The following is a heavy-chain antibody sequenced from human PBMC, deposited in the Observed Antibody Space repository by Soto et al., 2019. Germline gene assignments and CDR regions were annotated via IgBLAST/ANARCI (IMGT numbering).Heavy chain of an antibody. CDR1: GFTFSSYG. V-gene: IGHV3-30*18. CDR3: AKDSSGGFGELDPYYYGMDV. J-gene: IGHJ6*02. CDR2: ISYDGSNK. D-gene: IGHD3-10*01. Sequence: GGSLRLSCAASGFTFSSYGMHWVRQAPGKGLEWVAVISYDGSNKYYADSVKGRFTISRDNSKNTLYLQMNSLRAEDTAVYYCAKDSSGGFGELDPYYYGMDVWGQGTTVTVSS.